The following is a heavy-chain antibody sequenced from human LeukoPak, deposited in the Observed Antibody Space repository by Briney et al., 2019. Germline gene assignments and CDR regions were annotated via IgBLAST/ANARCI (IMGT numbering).Heavy chain of an antibody. V-gene: IGHV3-30*04. D-gene: IGHD6-13*01. Sequence: GRSLRLSCAASGFTFSSYAMLWVRQAPGKGLEWVAVISYDGSNKYYADSVKGRFTISRDNSKNTLYLQMNSLRAEDTAVYYCARPLLIAAAGTRFPDYWGQGTLVTVSS. CDR3: ARPLLIAAAGTRFPDY. CDR1: GFTFSSYA. J-gene: IGHJ4*02. CDR2: ISYDGSNK.